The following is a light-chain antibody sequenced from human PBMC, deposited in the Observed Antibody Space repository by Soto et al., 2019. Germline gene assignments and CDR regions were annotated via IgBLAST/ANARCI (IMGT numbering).Light chain of an antibody. Sequence: DIVLILSPDSLAVSLGERATINCKSSQSVLYSSNNKNYLAWYQQKPGQPPKLLIYWASTRESGVPDRFSGSGSGTDFTLTISSLQAEDVAVYYCQQYYSTPQTFGQGTKVEIK. V-gene: IGKV4-1*01. CDR2: WAS. J-gene: IGKJ1*01. CDR3: QQYYSTPQT. CDR1: QSVLYSSNNKNY.